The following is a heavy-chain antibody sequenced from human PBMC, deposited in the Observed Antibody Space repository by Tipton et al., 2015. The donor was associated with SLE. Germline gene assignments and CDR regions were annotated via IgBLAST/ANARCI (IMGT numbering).Heavy chain of an antibody. CDR1: GGSISIGSYY. CDR3: ARGPRGTFGGITP. D-gene: IGHD3-16*01. Sequence: TLSLTCSVSGGSISIGSYYWSWLRQPPGKGLECIGRIYNTGSTNYKSSLQSRVTISLDTSNNQFSLRLHSVTVADTAVYYCARGPRGTFGGITPWGQGTLVTVSS. J-gene: IGHJ5*02. V-gene: IGHV4-61*02. CDR2: IYNTGST.